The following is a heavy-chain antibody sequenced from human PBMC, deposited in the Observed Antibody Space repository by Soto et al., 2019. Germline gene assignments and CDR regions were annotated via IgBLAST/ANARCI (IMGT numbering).Heavy chain of an antibody. D-gene: IGHD6-13*01. V-gene: IGHV1-46*01. CDR2: INPSGGST. J-gene: IGHJ3*02. CDR1: GYTFTIYY. CDR3: ATSGYSISDAFDI. Sequence: XSVKFSCKASGYTFTIYYMHWVRQAPGQGLEWMGIINPSGGSTSYAQKFQGRVTMTRDTSTSTVYMELSSLRSEDTAVYYCATSGYSISDAFDIWGQGTMVTVSS.